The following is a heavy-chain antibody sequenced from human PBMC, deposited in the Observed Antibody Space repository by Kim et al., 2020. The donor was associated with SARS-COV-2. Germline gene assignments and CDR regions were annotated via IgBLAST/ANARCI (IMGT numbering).Heavy chain of an antibody. Sequence: GGSLRLSCAASGFTFSNYCMQWVRQAPGKGLEYISCISTDGSSTNYADSVKGRFTISRDNAKNSLYLQMNSLRAEDTAVYYCARDLGGASCWGHGTTV. J-gene: IGHJ6*01. CDR2: ISTDGSST. CDR1: GFTFSNYC. V-gene: IGHV3-11*05. CDR3: ARDLGGASC. D-gene: IGHD3-16*01.